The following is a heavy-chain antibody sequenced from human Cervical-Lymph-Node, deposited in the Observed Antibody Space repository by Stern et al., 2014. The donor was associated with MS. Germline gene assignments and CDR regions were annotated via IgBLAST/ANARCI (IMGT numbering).Heavy chain of an antibody. CDR2: ISYSGST. D-gene: IGHD3-16*01. Sequence: QVQLVQSGPGLVKPSETLSLTCTVSGASVTSASYYWTWIRQPPGKGLEWIGYISYSGSTNYNPSLKSRVTILVDTSKNQFSLKLSAVTAADTAVYYCARDPLGHYYFDYWGQGTLVTVSS. CDR3: ARDPLGHYYFDY. J-gene: IGHJ4*02. CDR1: GASVTSASYY. V-gene: IGHV4-61*01.